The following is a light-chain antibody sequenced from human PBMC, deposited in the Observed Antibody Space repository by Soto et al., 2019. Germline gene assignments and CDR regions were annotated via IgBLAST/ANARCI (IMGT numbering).Light chain of an antibody. CDR2: RDS. J-gene: IGKJ2*02. V-gene: IGKV3-20*01. CDR1: QTVDSTY. Sequence: EVVLTQSPGTLSLSPGERATLSCRASQTVDSTYLACYQQTPGQPPMLLIYRDSSRAAGGPDRVSGGGSGRDFTLIITQLHPEEFAVYCCQQYDTSHPLCTFGQGTELEIK. CDR3: QQYDTSHPLCT.